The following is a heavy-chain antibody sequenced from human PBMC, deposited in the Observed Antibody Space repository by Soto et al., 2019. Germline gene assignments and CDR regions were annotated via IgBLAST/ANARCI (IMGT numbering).Heavy chain of an antibody. D-gene: IGHD3-16*01. CDR3: ARGGACWRGGAIDI. Sequence: EVQLEESGGGSVQLGESLRVSCVASGFTFRNQWMHWVRQVPGKGLVWVCRINGDGTRARYADFVKGRFTVSRDNAQNILFLQLNRLRVDVRGVYQCARGGACWRGGAIDIWG. CDR2: INGDGTRA. V-gene: IGHV3-74*01. CDR1: GFTFRNQW. J-gene: IGHJ3*02.